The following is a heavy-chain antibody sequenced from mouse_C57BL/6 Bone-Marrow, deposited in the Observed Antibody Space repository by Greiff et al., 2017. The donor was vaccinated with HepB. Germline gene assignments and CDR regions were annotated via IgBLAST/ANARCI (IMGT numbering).Heavy chain of an antibody. V-gene: IGHV1-81*01. CDR1: GYTFTSYG. J-gene: IGHJ4*01. Sequence: QVQLQQSGAELARPGASVKLSCKASGYTFTSYGISWVKQRTGQDLEWIGEIYPRSGNTYYNEKFKGKGTLTADKSSSTAYMELRSLTSEDAAVYYCARGTTVGGDYYAMDYWGQGTSVTVSS. CDR3: ARGTTVGGDYYAMDY. D-gene: IGHD1-1*01. CDR2: IYPRSGNT.